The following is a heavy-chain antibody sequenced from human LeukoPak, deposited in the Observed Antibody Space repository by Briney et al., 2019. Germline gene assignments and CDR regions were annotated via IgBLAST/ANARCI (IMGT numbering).Heavy chain of an antibody. CDR1: GYTFTGYY. V-gene: IGHV1-2*02. CDR2: INPNSGGT. Sequence: GASVKVSCKASGYTFTGYYMHWVRQAPGQGLEWMGWINPNSGGTNYAQKFQGRVTMTRDTSISTAYMELSRLSSEDMAAYYCARGAGKGIAAAGGVDYWGQGTLVTVSS. CDR3: ARGAGKGIAAAGGVDY. J-gene: IGHJ4*02. D-gene: IGHD6-13*01.